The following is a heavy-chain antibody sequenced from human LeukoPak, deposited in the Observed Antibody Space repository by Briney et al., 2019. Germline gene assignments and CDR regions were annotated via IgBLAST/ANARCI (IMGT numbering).Heavy chain of an antibody. CDR2: IYYSGST. D-gene: IGHD2-15*01. Sequence: PSQTLSLTCTVSGGSISSGDYCWSWIRQPPGKGLEWIGYIYYSGSTYYNPSLKSRVTISVDTSKNQFSLKLSSVTAADTAVYYCARVPVDCSGGSCYGFDYWGQGTLVTVSS. CDR3: ARVPVDCSGGSCYGFDY. J-gene: IGHJ4*02. CDR1: GGSISSGDYC. V-gene: IGHV4-30-4*01.